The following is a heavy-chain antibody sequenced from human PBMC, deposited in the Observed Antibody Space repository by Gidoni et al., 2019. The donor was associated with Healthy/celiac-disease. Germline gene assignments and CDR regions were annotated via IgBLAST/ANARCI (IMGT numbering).Heavy chain of an antibody. CDR3: TRVIGYSSSWGWFDP. Sequence: EVQLVESGGGLVQPGRSLRLSCTASGFTFGDSAMSWFRQAPGKGLEWVGFIRSKAYGGTTEYAASVKGRFTISRDDSKSIAYLQMNSLKTEDTAVYYCTRVIGYSSSWGWFDPWGQGTLVTVSS. CDR1: GFTFGDSA. J-gene: IGHJ5*02. V-gene: IGHV3-49*03. CDR2: IRSKAYGGTT. D-gene: IGHD6-13*01.